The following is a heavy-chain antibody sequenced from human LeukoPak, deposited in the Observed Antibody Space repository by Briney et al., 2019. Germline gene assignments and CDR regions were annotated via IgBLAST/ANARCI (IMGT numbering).Heavy chain of an antibody. Sequence: SETLSLTCTVSGGSISSYYWSWIRQPPGKGLEWIGYIYYSGSTNYNPSLKSRVTISVDTSKNQFSLKLSSVTAADTAVYYCAREGIRDGYNVDYWGQGTLVTVSS. CDR1: GGSISSYY. CDR3: AREGIRDGYNVDY. CDR2: IYYSGST. D-gene: IGHD5-24*01. J-gene: IGHJ4*02. V-gene: IGHV4-59*01.